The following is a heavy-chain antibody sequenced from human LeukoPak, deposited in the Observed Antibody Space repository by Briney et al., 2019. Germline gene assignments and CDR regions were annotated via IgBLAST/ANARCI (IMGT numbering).Heavy chain of an antibody. Sequence: SETLSLTCTVSGGSISSYYWSWIRQPPGKGLEWIGYIYYSGSTNYNPSLKSRVTVSVDTSKNQFSLRLRSVTAADTAVYYCAREEGEMANFFDYWGQGTLVTVSS. CDR1: GGSISSYY. V-gene: IGHV4-59*01. J-gene: IGHJ4*02. CDR2: IYYSGST. D-gene: IGHD5-24*01. CDR3: AREEGEMANFFDY.